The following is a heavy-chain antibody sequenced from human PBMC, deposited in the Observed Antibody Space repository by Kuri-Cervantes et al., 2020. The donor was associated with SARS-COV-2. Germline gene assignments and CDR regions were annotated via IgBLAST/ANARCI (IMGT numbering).Heavy chain of an antibody. CDR2: ISGSGGST. Sequence: GESLKISCAASGFTFSSYSMNWVRQAPGKGLEWVSAISGSGGSTYYADSVKGRFTISRDNSKNKLYLQMNSLRAEDTAVYYCSKDWGYCSSTSFYYNWFDPWGQGTLVTVSS. D-gene: IGHD2-2*01. CDR1: GFTFSSYS. CDR3: SKDWGYCSSTSFYYNWFDP. V-gene: IGHV3-23*01. J-gene: IGHJ5*02.